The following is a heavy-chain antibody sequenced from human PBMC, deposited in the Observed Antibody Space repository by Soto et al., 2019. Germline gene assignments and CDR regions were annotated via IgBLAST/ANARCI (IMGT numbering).Heavy chain of an antibody. J-gene: IGHJ6*02. Sequence: SVKVSCKASGGTFSSYAISWVRQAPGQGLEWMGGIIPIFGTANYAQKFQGRVTITADESTSTAYMELSSLRSEDTAVYYCAMVRQLARRRYYYGMDVWGQGTTVTVSS. V-gene: IGHV1-69*13. CDR1: GGTFSSYA. CDR3: AMVRQLARRRYYYGMDV. D-gene: IGHD3-10*01. CDR2: IIPIFGTA.